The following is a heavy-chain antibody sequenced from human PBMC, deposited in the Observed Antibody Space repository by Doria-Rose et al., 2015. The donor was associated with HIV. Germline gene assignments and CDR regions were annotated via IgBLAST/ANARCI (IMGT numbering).Heavy chain of an antibody. V-gene: IGHV2-26*01. Sequence: QITLKESGPALVKPTETLTLTCTVSGVSLSSPGMGVSWIRQPPGKALEWLANIFSDDERSSNTSLKSRLTISRGTSKSQVVLTMTDMDPVDTATYYCARIKSSRWYHKYYFDFWGQGTLVIVSA. D-gene: IGHD6-13*01. J-gene: IGHJ4*02. CDR3: ARIKSSRWYHKYYFDF. CDR2: IFSDDER. CDR1: GVSLSSPGMG.